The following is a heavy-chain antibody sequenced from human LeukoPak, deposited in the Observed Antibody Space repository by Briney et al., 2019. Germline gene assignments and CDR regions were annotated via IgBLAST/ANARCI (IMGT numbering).Heavy chain of an antibody. Sequence: PSETLSLTCAVSGGSISSSNWWSWVRQPPGKGLEWIGEIYHSGSTNYNPSLKSRVTISVDKSKNQFSLKLSSVTAADTAVYYCARRGYSSGWYMAPFDYWGQGTLVTVSS. CDR3: ARRGYSSGWYMAPFDY. CDR2: IYHSGST. D-gene: IGHD6-19*01. J-gene: IGHJ4*02. V-gene: IGHV4-4*02. CDR1: GGSISSSNW.